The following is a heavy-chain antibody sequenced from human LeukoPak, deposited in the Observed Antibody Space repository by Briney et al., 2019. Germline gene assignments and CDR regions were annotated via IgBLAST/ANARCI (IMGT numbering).Heavy chain of an antibody. D-gene: IGHD2-15*01. CDR2: VNGNGGST. V-gene: IGHV3-23*01. Sequence: GGSLRLSCAASGFSFSTYAMSWGRQAPGKGLEWVSGVNGNGGSTSYADSVKGRFTIFRDNSKNTVYLQMNSLIAEDTAVYYCAKQLGYCSDGSCYFPYWGQGTLVTVSS. CDR3: AKQLGYCSDGSCYFPY. CDR1: GFSFSTYA. J-gene: IGHJ4*02.